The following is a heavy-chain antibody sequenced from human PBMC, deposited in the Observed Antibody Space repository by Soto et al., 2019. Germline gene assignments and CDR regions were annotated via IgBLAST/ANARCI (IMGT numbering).Heavy chain of an antibody. CDR2: ISGSGGST. J-gene: IGHJ4*02. V-gene: IGHV3-23*01. CDR3: AKDGGRRAARSSSGSAFDY. CDR1: GFTFSSYA. D-gene: IGHD6-6*01. Sequence: EVQLLESGGGLVQPGGSLRLSCAASGFTFSSYAMSWVRQAPGKGLEWVSAISGSGGSTYYADYVKGRFTISRDNSKNTLYLQMNSLRAEDTAVYYCAKDGGRRAARSSSGSAFDYWGQGTLVTVSS.